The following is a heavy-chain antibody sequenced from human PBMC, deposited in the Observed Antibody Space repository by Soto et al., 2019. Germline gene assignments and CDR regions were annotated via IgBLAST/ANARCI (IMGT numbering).Heavy chain of an antibody. CDR3: ARKVPGSTTRPDYWYFDL. D-gene: IGHD3-10*01. CDR2: ISGGGDAT. Sequence: EVQLLESGGGLVQPGGSLRLSCAASGFTCISYAMNWVRQAPGKGLQWVSAISGGGDATFYADSVKGRFTISRDNSRNTVTLQMNSLGADDTAVYYCARKVPGSTTRPDYWYFDLWGRGTLVTVSS. V-gene: IGHV3-23*01. CDR1: GFTCISYA. J-gene: IGHJ2*01.